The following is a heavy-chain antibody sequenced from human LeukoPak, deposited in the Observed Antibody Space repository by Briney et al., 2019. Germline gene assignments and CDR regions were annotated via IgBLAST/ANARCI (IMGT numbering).Heavy chain of an antibody. CDR3: ARDRGSSLQLYYYDSSGYWCFDN. CDR1: GYSISSGYY. V-gene: IGHV4-38-2*01. CDR2: IYHSGST. J-gene: IGHJ4*02. Sequence: SETLSLTCAVSGYSISSGYYWGWIRQPPGKGLEWIGSIYHSGSTYYNPSLKSRVTILVDTSKNQFSLKLSSVTAADTAVYYCARDRGSSLQLYYYDSSGYWCFDNWGQGNPVTVSS. D-gene: IGHD3-22*01.